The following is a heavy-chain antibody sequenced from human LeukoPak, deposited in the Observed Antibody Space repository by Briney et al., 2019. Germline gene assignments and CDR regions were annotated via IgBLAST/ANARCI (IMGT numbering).Heavy chain of an antibody. Sequence: ASVKVSCKASGYTFTGYGISWVRQAPGQGLEWMGWISAYNGNTNYAQKLQGRVTMTTDTSTSTAYMELSSLRSEDTAVYYCARIQEGLLPPDRWGQGTLVTVSS. CDR3: ARIQEGLLPPDR. J-gene: IGHJ4*02. CDR1: GYTFTGYG. CDR2: ISAYNGNT. V-gene: IGHV1-18*01. D-gene: IGHD3-10*01.